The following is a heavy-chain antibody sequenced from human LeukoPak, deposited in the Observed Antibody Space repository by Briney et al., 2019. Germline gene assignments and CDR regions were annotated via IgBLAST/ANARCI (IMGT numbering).Heavy chain of an antibody. V-gene: IGHV1-8*02. CDR3: ARAYQGRYGDYFDY. CDR1: GYTFTGYY. Sequence: ASVKVSCKASGYTFTGYYMHWVRQATGQGLEWMGWMNPNSGNTGYAQKFQGRVTMTRNTSISTAYMELSSLRSEDTAVYYCARAYQGRYGDYFDYWGQGTLVTVSS. CDR2: MNPNSGNT. J-gene: IGHJ4*02. D-gene: IGHD4-17*01.